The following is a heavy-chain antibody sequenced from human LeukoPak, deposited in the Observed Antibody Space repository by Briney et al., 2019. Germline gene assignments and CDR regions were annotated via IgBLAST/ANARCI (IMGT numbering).Heavy chain of an antibody. Sequence: PGGSLRLSCAASGFTFSSYAMSWVRQAPGKGLEWVANIKQDGSEKYYVDSVKGRFTISRDNAKNSLYLQMNSLRAEDTAVYYCARVGYSGSYFDYWGQGTLVTVSS. D-gene: IGHD1-26*01. CDR3: ARVGYSGSYFDY. V-gene: IGHV3-7*03. CDR2: IKQDGSEK. J-gene: IGHJ4*02. CDR1: GFTFSSYA.